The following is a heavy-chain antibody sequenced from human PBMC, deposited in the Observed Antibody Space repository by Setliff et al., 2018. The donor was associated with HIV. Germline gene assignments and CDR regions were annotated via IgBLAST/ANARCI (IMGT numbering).Heavy chain of an antibody. CDR3: ARVYCSIASCYDEYYFDY. D-gene: IGHD2-2*01. Sequence: ASVKVSCKASGYTFTNYYIHLVRQAPGQGLEWMGIINPSGGRTSYTQKFQGRVTMTRDTSTSTVYMDLSSLRSDDTAVYFCARVYCSIASCYDEYYFDYWGQGTLVTVSS. V-gene: IGHV1-46*01. J-gene: IGHJ4*02. CDR2: INPSGGRT. CDR1: GYTFTNYY.